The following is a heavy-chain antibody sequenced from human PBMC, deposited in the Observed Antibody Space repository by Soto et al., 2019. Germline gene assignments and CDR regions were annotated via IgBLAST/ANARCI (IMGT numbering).Heavy chain of an antibody. CDR1: GFTFSSYA. D-gene: IGHD6-6*01. Sequence: GWSLRLSCAASGFTFSSYAMSWVRQAPGKGLEWVSAISGSGGSTYYADSVKGRFTISRDNSKNTLYLQMNSLRAEDTAVYYCASAGGAARTYIYYYYGMDVWGQGTTVTVSS. CDR3: ASAGGAARTYIYYYYGMDV. J-gene: IGHJ6*02. CDR2: ISGSGGST. V-gene: IGHV3-23*01.